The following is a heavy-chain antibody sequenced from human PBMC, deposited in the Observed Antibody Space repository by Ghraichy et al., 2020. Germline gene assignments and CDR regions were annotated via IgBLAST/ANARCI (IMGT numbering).Heavy chain of an antibody. CDR2: IYHSGST. CDR3: GSYCSGGSCSDFDY. Sequence: SETLSLTCAVSGGSISSGGYSWSWIRQPPGKGLEWIGYIYHSGSTYYNPSLKSRVTISVDRSKNQFSLKLSSVTAADTAVYYCGSYCSGGSCSDFDYWGQGTLVTVSS. V-gene: IGHV4-30-2*01. J-gene: IGHJ4*02. CDR1: GGSISSGGYS. D-gene: IGHD2-15*01.